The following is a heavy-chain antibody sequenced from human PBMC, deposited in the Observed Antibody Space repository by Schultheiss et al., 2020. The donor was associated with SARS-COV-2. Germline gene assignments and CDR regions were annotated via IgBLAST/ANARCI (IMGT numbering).Heavy chain of an antibody. CDR1: GYTFTSYA. D-gene: IGHD2-15*01. CDR2: INAGNGNT. J-gene: IGHJ5*02. CDR3: ARDVVREVVAAPYHGFDP. Sequence: ASVKVSCKASGYTFTSYAMHWVRQAPGQRLEWMGWINAGNGNTKYSQKFQGRVTITRDTSASTAYMELSSLRSEDTAVYYCARDVVREVVAAPYHGFDPWGQGTLVTVSS. V-gene: IGHV1-3*01.